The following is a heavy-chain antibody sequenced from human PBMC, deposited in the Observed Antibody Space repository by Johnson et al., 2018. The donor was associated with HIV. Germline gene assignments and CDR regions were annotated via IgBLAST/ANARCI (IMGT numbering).Heavy chain of an antibody. CDR1: GSTFSSYW. Sequence: VQLVESGGGLVQPGGSLRLSCAASGSTFSSYWMHWVRQAPGKGLVWVSRINSDGSSTSYADSVKGRFTISRDNANNTLSLQMNSLGGEDTAVYYCARDAGGCSIVVDYDAFDIWGQGTMVTVSS. CDR3: ARDAGGCSIVVDYDAFDI. CDR2: INSDGSST. J-gene: IGHJ3*02. V-gene: IGHV3-74*01. D-gene: IGHD3-22*01.